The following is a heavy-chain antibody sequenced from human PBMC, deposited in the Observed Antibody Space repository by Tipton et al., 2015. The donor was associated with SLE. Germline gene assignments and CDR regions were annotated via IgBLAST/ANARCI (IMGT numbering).Heavy chain of an antibody. D-gene: IGHD2-2*01. CDR1: GGSFSGYY. Sequence: TLSLTCAVYGGSFSGYYWSWIRQPPGKGLEWIGEINHSGSTNYNPSLKSRVTISVDTSKNQFSLKLSSVTAADTAVYYCAVGYCSSTSCQREYFQHWGQGTLVTVSS. J-gene: IGHJ1*01. V-gene: IGHV4-34*01. CDR2: INHSGST. CDR3: AVGYCSSTSCQREYFQH.